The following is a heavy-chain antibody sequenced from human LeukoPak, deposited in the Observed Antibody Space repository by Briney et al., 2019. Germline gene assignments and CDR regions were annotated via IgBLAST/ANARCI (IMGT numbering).Heavy chain of an antibody. Sequence: GESLKISCKTSGYSFTTYWIGWVRQMPGTGLEWVGAIYPDDSDTGYSPSFQGQVVISADRSIRTAYLQWNTLKTSDTAMHYCVRQRGASGTINHFDPWGQGTLVTVSS. V-gene: IGHV5-51*01. CDR3: VRQRGASGTINHFDP. D-gene: IGHD3-10*01. J-gene: IGHJ5*02. CDR2: IYPDDSDT. CDR1: GYSFTTYW.